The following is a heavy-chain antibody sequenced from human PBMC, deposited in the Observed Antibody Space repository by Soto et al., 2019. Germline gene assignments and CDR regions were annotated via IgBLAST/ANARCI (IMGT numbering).Heavy chain of an antibody. CDR1: VRAISVYY. V-gene: IGHV4-4*07. J-gene: IGHJ5*02. Sequence: SETLALTCTVSVRAISVYYWTWIRQSAGKGLEWIGRIYRSGGTKYNPSLQSRVTMSLDTSKNQFSLRLSSVTAADTAVYYCARGQRFSDSFDPWGQGTLVTVSS. D-gene: IGHD3-3*01. CDR3: ARGQRFSDSFDP. CDR2: IYRSGGT.